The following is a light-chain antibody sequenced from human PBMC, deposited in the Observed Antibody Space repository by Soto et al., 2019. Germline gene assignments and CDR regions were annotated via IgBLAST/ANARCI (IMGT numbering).Light chain of an antibody. CDR1: QSISSY. V-gene: IGKV1-39*01. Sequence: DIQMTQSPSSLSASVGDRVTITCRASQSISSYLNWYQQKPGKAPKLLIYAASSLQSGVPSRFSGSGSGTDFTLTISSLRPGDFATYYCQQSYSTPLAFGPGTKVDIK. J-gene: IGKJ3*01. CDR3: QQSYSTPLA. CDR2: AAS.